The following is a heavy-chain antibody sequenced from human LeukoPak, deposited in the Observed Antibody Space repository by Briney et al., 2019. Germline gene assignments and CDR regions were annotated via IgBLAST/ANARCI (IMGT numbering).Heavy chain of an antibody. Sequence: SETLSLTCTVSSGSISSYYWSWIRQPPGKGLEWIGCVYFSGSANYNPSLKSRVTISVDTSKNQFSLKLSSVTAADTAVYYCARHEKLGQFDYWGQGTLVTVSS. D-gene: IGHD3-10*01. CDR2: VYFSGSA. CDR1: SGSISSYY. V-gene: IGHV4-59*08. J-gene: IGHJ4*02. CDR3: ARHEKLGQFDY.